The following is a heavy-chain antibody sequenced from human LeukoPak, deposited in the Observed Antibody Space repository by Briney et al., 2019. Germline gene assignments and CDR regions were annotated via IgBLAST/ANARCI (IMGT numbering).Heavy chain of an antibody. D-gene: IGHD5-12*01. CDR3: ARVVSGYLNNY. Sequence: PGGSLRLSCAASGFTFSSYAMHWVRQAPGKGLEWVAVISYDGSNKYYADSVKGRFAISRDNSKNTLYLQMNSLRAGDTAVYYCARVVSGYLNNYWGQGTLVTVSS. CDR1: GFTFSSYA. J-gene: IGHJ4*02. CDR2: ISYDGSNK. V-gene: IGHV3-30*09.